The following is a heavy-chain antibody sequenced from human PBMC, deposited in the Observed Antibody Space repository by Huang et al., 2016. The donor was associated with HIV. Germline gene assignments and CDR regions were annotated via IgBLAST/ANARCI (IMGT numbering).Heavy chain of an antibody. D-gene: IGHD6-6*01. CDR2: IFPDDSDT. V-gene: IGHV5-51*01. CDR1: GYSFSSYW. Sequence: VQLVQSGAEVKKPGESLKISCKGSGYSFSSYWIAWVRKMPGKGLEWMGIIFPDDSDTTDSPSFEGQVTISADKSIGTAYLQWSSLKASDTAMYYCARRFSSSSGYFDYWGQGSLVTVSS. CDR3: ARRFSSSSGYFDY. J-gene: IGHJ4*02.